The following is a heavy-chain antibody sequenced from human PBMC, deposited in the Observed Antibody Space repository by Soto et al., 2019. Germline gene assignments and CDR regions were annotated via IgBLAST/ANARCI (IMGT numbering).Heavy chain of an antibody. J-gene: IGHJ5*02. Sequence: SVKVSCKASGGTFSSYAISWVRQAPGQGLEWMGGIIPIFGTANYAQKFQGRVTITADESTSTAYMELSSLRSEDTAVYYCARGGPNEYCSGGSCYRNWFDPWGQGTLVTVSS. CDR3: ARGGPNEYCSGGSCYRNWFDP. V-gene: IGHV1-69*13. D-gene: IGHD2-15*01. CDR1: GGTFSSYA. CDR2: IIPIFGTA.